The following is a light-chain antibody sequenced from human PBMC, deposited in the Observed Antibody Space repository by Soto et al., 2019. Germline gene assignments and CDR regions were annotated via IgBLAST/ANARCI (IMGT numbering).Light chain of an antibody. CDR2: LGS. V-gene: IGKV2-28*01. J-gene: IGKJ4*01. CDR3: IQALQTPFA. CDR1: QSLLHSSGRYY. Sequence: DIVMTQSPLSLPVTPGEPASISCRSSQSLLHSSGRYYLDWYLQKPGQSPQLLIYLGSHRASGVPDRFRGSGSGTDFTLTISRVEAEDVGIYYCIQALQTPFAFSGGTRVEIK.